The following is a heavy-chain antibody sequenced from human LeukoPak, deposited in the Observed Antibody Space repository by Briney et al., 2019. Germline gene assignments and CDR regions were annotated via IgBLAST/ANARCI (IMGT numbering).Heavy chain of an antibody. D-gene: IGHD4-23*01. V-gene: IGHV3-30*18. CDR1: GFTFSNYG. Sequence: GRSLRLSCAASGFTFSNYGMRWVRQAPGKGLEWVAVISHDGSNEDYADSVKGRFTISRDNSKNTLYLQMNSLRAEDTAVYYCAKAGGLRWLPFDPWGQGTLVTVSS. J-gene: IGHJ5*02. CDR2: ISHDGSNE. CDR3: AKAGGLRWLPFDP.